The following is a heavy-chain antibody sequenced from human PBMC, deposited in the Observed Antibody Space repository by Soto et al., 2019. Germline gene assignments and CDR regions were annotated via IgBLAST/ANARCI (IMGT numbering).Heavy chain of an antibody. Sequence: QLQLQESGPGLVKPSETLSLTCTVSGGSISSSSYYWGWIRQPPGKGLEWIGTIYYSGSTYYNPSLKSRVTISVDTSKNQFSLKLSSVTAADTAVYYCTRRRAVANNLGYFDLWGRGTLVTVSS. J-gene: IGHJ2*01. V-gene: IGHV4-39*01. CDR1: GGSISSSSYY. CDR2: IYYSGST. CDR3: TRRRAVANNLGYFDL. D-gene: IGHD6-19*01.